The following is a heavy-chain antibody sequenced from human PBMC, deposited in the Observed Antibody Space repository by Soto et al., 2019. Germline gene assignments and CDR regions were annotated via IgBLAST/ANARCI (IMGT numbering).Heavy chain of an antibody. Sequence: QVQLVESGGGVVQPGRSLRLSCAASGFTFSSYAMHWVRQAPGKGLEWVAVISYDGSNKYYADSVKGRFTISRDNSKNTLYLQMNSLRAEDTAVYYCATLIALAGSLCDYWGQGTLVTVSS. J-gene: IGHJ4*02. CDR1: GFTFSSYA. CDR3: ATLIALAGSLCDY. CDR2: ISYDGSNK. V-gene: IGHV3-30-3*01. D-gene: IGHD6-19*01.